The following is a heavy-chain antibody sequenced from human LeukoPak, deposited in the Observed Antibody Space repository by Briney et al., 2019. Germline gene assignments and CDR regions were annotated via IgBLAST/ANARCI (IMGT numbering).Heavy chain of an antibody. J-gene: IGHJ3*02. CDR3: ARRVTVLGYCSSTSCYAYEDAFDI. Sequence: GESQKISCKGSGYSFTSYWIGWVRQMPGKGLEWMGIIYPGDSDTRYSPSFQGQVTISADKSISTAYLQWSSLKASDTAMYYCARRVTVLGYCSSTSCYAYEDAFDIWGQGTMVTVSS. D-gene: IGHD2-2*01. CDR1: GYSFTSYW. CDR2: IYPGDSDT. V-gene: IGHV5-51*01.